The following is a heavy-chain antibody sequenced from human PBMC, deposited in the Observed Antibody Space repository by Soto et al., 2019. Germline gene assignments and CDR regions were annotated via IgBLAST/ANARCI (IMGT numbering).Heavy chain of an antibody. Sequence: QVQLVESGGGVVQPGRSLRLSCAASGFTFSSYGMHWVRQAPGKGLEWVAVIWYDGSNKYYADSVKGRFTISRDNSKNTLYLQMNSLRAEGTAVYYCARDKDCYDYWGQGTLVTVSS. D-gene: IGHD2-15*01. CDR2: IWYDGSNK. CDR3: ARDKDCYDY. CDR1: GFTFSSYG. V-gene: IGHV3-33*01. J-gene: IGHJ4*02.